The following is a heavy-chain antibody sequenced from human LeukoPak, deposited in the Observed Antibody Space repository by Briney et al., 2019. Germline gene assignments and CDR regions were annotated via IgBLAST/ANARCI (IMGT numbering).Heavy chain of an antibody. CDR1: GGSIGSSSYY. Sequence: SETLSLTCTVSGGSIGSSSYYWGWIRQPPGKGLEWIGSIYYSGSTYYNPSLKSRVTIFVDTSKNQFSLKLSSVTAADTAVYYCARYYGSGSYGSPNYYYYYMDVWGKGTTVTISS. V-gene: IGHV4-39*01. J-gene: IGHJ6*03. CDR2: IYYSGST. CDR3: ARYYGSGSYGSPNYYYYYMDV. D-gene: IGHD3-10*01.